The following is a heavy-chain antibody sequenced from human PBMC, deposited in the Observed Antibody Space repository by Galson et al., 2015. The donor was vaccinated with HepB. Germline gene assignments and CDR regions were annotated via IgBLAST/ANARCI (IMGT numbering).Heavy chain of an antibody. V-gene: IGHV1-2*02. J-gene: IGHJ3*01. Sequence: SVKVSCKASGYTFTGYYMHWVRQAPGQGLEWMGWMNPKSGGATYALNFQGRVTMTRDTSISTAYMELTGLRSDDAAMYYCARSPRPTMGLGELSQLSLFLWGQGTMVTVSS. D-gene: IGHD3-16*02. CDR3: ARSPRPTMGLGELSQLSLFL. CDR2: MNPKSGGA. CDR1: GYTFTGYY.